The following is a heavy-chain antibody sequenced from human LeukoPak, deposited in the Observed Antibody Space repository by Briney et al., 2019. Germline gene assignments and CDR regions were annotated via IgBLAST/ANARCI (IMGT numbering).Heavy chain of an antibody. Sequence: SVKVSCKASRDSFNNYATTWVRQAPGQGLEWMGRVVPIVDMTQYAQKFQGRVTISVDKSTSIVYMELSSLTFADTAVYFCARAAPGRSGSSTLDYWGQGTLVTVS. V-gene: IGHV1-69*04. CDR1: RDSFNNYA. D-gene: IGHD1-1*01. CDR3: ARAAPGRSGSSTLDY. J-gene: IGHJ4*02. CDR2: VVPIVDMT.